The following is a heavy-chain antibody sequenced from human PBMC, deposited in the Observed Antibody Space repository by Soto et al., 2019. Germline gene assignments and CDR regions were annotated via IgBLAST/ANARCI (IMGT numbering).Heavy chain of an antibody. D-gene: IGHD3-9*01. CDR3: ARGSPSYYDIVTGSIGGAFDI. Sequence: GASVTVSRQASVGTFSHYTICLVRQAPAPGIEWMGRIIPILGIANYAQKFQGRVTITADKSTSTAYMELSSLRSEDTAVYYCARGSPSYYDIVTGSIGGAFDIWGQGTMVTVSS. V-gene: IGHV1-69*02. J-gene: IGHJ3*02. CDR1: VGTFSHYT. CDR2: IIPILGIA.